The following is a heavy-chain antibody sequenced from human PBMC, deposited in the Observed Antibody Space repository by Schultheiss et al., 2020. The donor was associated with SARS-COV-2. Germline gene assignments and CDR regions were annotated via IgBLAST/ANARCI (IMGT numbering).Heavy chain of an antibody. CDR2: IYPGDSDT. D-gene: IGHD4-11*01. J-gene: IGHJ4*02. CDR1: GYSFTSYW. Sequence: GGSLRLSCKGSGYSFTSYWIGWVRQMPGKGLDWMGIIYPGDSDTRYSPSFQGQVTISADKSISTAYLQWSSLKASDTAMYYCVRQGSYSHPQNFDYWGQGTLVTVSS. V-gene: IGHV5-51*01. CDR3: VRQGSYSHPQNFDY.